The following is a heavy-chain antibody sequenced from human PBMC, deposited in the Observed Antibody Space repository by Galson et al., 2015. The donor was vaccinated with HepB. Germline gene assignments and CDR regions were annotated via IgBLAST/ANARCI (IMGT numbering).Heavy chain of an antibody. CDR1: GYTFTGYY. D-gene: IGHD3-10*01. V-gene: IGHV1-2*02. J-gene: IGHJ4*02. Sequence: SVKVSCKASGYTFTGYYMHWVRQAPGQGLEWMGWINPNSGGTDYAQKFQGRVSMTRDTSINTVYMELSSLRSDDTAVYFCARVLSRIPVLRGIPDFWDYWGQGTLVTVSS. CDR3: ARVLSRIPVLRGIPDFWDY. CDR2: INPNSGGT.